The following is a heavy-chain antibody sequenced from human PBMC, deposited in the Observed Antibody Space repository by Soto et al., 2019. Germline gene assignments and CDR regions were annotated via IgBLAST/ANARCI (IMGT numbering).Heavy chain of an antibody. J-gene: IGHJ6*02. CDR3: ARGWVNYGSGSYDV. Sequence: EVQLVESGGGLVKPGGSLRLSCAASFSSYWMHWVRQAPGKGLMWVSRINSDGSSTSYADSVKGRFTISRDNAKNTLYLQMNSLRVEDTAVYYCARGWVNYGSGSYDVWGQGTTVTVSS. V-gene: IGHV3-74*01. CDR1: FSSYW. D-gene: IGHD3-10*01. CDR2: INSDGSST.